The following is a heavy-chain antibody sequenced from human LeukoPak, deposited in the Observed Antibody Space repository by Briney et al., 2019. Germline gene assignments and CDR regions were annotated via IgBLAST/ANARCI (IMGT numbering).Heavy chain of an antibody. CDR3: ARRAKWGPDY. CDR1: GGSISSGGYD. V-gene: IGHV4-31*02. Sequence: PWEALSLTWTVSGGSISSGGYDWSWIRQHPGKGLEWIGYIYYSRSTYYNPSLKSRVTISVDTSKNQFSLKLSSVTAADTAVYYCARRAKWGPDYWGQGTLVTVPS. D-gene: IGHD7-27*01. CDR2: IYYSRST. J-gene: IGHJ4*02.